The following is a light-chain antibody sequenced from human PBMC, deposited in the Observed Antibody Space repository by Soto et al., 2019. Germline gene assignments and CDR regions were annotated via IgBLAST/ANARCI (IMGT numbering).Light chain of an antibody. Sequence: EIVMTQSPGTLSLSPGETATLSCRASHSVSSNYVAWFHQKPGQAPRLLIYGASSRATGVPYRFSASGSGTDFTLTISRLEPEDFAVYYCRQYGRSRGFAVGGGTKVDIK. CDR3: RQYGRSRGFA. CDR1: HSVSSNY. CDR2: GAS. V-gene: IGKV3-20*01. J-gene: IGKJ4*01.